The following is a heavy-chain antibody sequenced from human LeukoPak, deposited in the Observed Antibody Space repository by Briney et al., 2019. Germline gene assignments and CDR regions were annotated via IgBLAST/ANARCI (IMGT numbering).Heavy chain of an antibody. J-gene: IGHJ4*02. CDR2: IYYRST. Sequence: SETLSLTCTVSGGSLSSYYWSWIRQPPGEGLEWIGYIYYRSTNYNPSLKSRATISIDTSKNQLSLKLSSVTAANTAVYYCATHYDNDGYYYAHFDYWGQGTLVTVSS. V-gene: IGHV4-59*08. D-gene: IGHD3-22*01. CDR3: ATHYDNDGYYYAHFDY. CDR1: GGSLSSYY.